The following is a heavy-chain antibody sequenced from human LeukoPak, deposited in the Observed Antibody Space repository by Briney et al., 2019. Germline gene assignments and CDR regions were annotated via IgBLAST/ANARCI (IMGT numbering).Heavy chain of an antibody. CDR1: GGSITKNGYY. CDR2: MHYSGST. V-gene: IGHV4-39*07. CDR3: ARAGEFYDSSGYYYYYGMDV. D-gene: IGHD3-22*01. J-gene: IGHJ6*02. Sequence: SETLSLTCSVSGGSITKNGYYWGWIRQSPETGLEWIGSMHYSGSTYYNPSLNSRVTISVDTSKNQFSLKLSSVTAADTAVYYCARAGEFYDSSGYYYYYGMDVWGQGTTVTVSS.